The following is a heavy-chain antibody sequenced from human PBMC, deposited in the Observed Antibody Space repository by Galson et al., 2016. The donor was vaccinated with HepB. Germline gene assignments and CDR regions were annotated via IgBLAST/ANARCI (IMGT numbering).Heavy chain of an antibody. J-gene: IGHJ5*02. CDR3: ARQKSGFNYGFRSHEMVAWIDP. Sequence: SETLSLTCSVSGGSISSSSYSWGWIRQPPRKGLEWIGSTYHSGSSYYNPSLKRRVSISADTSKNQISLNLRSVTAADTAVYFCARQKSGFNYGFRSHEMVAWIDPWGQGTLVTVSS. CDR2: TYHSGSS. V-gene: IGHV4-39*01. CDR1: GGSISSSSYS. D-gene: IGHD3/OR15-3a*01.